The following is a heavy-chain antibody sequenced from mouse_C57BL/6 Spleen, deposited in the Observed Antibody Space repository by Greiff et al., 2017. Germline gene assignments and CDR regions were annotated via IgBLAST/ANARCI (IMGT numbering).Heavy chain of an antibody. CDR2: ISDGGSYT. J-gene: IGHJ2*01. D-gene: IGHD1-1*01. CDR3: AREATTVFDY. Sequence: DVMLVESGGGLVKPGGSLKLSCAASGFTFSSYAMSWVRQTPEKRLEWVATISDGGSYTYYPDNVKGRFTISRDNAKNNLYLQMSHLKSEDTAMYYCAREATTVFDYWGQGTTLTVSS. CDR1: GFTFSSYA. V-gene: IGHV5-4*01.